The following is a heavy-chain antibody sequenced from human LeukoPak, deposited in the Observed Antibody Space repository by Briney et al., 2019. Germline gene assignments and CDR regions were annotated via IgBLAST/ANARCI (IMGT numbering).Heavy chain of an antibody. CDR3: ARGLGTGISDY. CDR2: INHSGST. D-gene: IGHD2-15*01. V-gene: IGHV4-34*01. J-gene: IGHJ4*02. Sequence: PSETLSLTCAVYGGSFSGYYWSWIRQPPGKGLEWIGEINHSGSTNYNPSLKSRVTISVDTSKNQFSLKLSSVTAADTAVYYCARGLGTGISDYWGQGTLVTVSS. CDR1: GGSFSGYY.